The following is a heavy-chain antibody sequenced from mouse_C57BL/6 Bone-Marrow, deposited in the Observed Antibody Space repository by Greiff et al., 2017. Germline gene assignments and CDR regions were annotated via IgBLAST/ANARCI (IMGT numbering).Heavy chain of an antibody. CDR3: ARGEDEGLRYFDV. CDR1: GYTFTNYW. D-gene: IGHD2-4*01. J-gene: IGHJ1*03. V-gene: IGHV1-63*01. Sequence: QVQLQQSGAELVRPGTSVKMSCKASGYTFTNYWIGWAKQRPGHGLEWIGDIYPGGGYTNYNEKFKGKATLTADKSSSTAYMQFSSLTSEDSAIYYCARGEDEGLRYFDVWGTGTTVTVSS. CDR2: IYPGGGYT.